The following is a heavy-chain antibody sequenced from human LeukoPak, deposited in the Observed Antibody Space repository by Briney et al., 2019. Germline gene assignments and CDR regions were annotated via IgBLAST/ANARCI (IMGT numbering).Heavy chain of an antibody. D-gene: IGHD2-8*01. Sequence: ASVKVSCKASGYTFTGYYMHWVRQAPGQGLEWMGWINPNSGGTNYAQKFQGRVTMTRDTSISTAYMELSRLRSDDTAVYYCAMGYCTNGVCYDYWGQGTLVTVSS. J-gene: IGHJ4*02. CDR1: GYTFTGYY. CDR2: INPNSGGT. CDR3: AMGYCTNGVCYDY. V-gene: IGHV1-2*02.